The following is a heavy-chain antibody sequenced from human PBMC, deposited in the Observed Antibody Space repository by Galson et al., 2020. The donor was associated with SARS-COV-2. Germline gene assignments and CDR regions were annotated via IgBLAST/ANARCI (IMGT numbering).Heavy chain of an antibody. Sequence: GGSLRLSCAASGFIFDDYAMHWVRQAPGKGLEWVSLISWDGDTTKYADSVKGRFIISRDNSKYSLYLQMQSLRPDDTALYYCAKVAGGYSGSWYGHFDSWGQGTLVSVSS. CDR2: ISWDGDTT. V-gene: IGHV3-43D*04. J-gene: IGHJ4*02. CDR1: GFIFDDYA. CDR3: AKVAGGYSGSWYGHFDS. D-gene: IGHD6-13*01.